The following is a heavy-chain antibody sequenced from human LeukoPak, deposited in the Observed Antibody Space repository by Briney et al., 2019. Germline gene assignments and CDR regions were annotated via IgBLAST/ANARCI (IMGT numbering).Heavy chain of an antibody. CDR3: ARVKISSSRTTRSYNWFDP. D-gene: IGHD6-13*01. Sequence: GGSLRLSCAASGSTFSSYWMSWVRQAPGKGLEWVANIKQDGSEKYYVDSVKGRFTISRDNAKNSLYLRMNSLRAEDTAVYYCARVKISSSRTTRSYNWFDPWGQGTQVTVSS. CDR2: IKQDGSEK. CDR1: GSTFSSYW. V-gene: IGHV3-7*01. J-gene: IGHJ5*02.